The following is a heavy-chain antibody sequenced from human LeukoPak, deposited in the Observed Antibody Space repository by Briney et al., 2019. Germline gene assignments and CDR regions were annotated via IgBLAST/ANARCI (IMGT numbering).Heavy chain of an antibody. D-gene: IGHD2-15*01. CDR3: ARDVGGCSGGSCYDWFDP. CDR2: INPNSGGT. CDR1: GYTFTGYY. J-gene: IGHJ5*02. V-gene: IGHV1-2*02. Sequence: ASVKVSCKASGYTFTGYYMHWVRQAPGQGREWMGWINPNSGGTNYAQKFQGRVTMTRDTSISTAYMELSRLRSDDTAVYYCARDVGGCSGGSCYDWFDPWGQGTLVTVSS.